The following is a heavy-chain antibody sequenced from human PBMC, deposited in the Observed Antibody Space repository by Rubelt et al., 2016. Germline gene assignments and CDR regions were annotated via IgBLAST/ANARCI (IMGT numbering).Heavy chain of an antibody. Sequence: QLQLQESGPGLVKPSETLSLTCTVSGGSISSSSYYWGWIRQPPGKGLEWIGSIYYSGSTYYNPSAQSRVTISVETSKTQVSLKRRSGTAADTAVYYGASQSSSGWYAFDIWGQGTMVTVSS. D-gene: IGHD6-19*01. CDR1: GGSISSSSYY. CDR2: IYYSGST. V-gene: IGHV4-39*01. CDR3: ASQSSSGWYAFDI. J-gene: IGHJ3*02.